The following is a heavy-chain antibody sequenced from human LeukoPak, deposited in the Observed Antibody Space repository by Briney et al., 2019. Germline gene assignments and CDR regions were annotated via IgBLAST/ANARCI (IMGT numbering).Heavy chain of an antibody. Sequence: GSPRLSCAASGFTFSDHYMTWIRQAPGKGLELVSYITIIGGTVLYADSVKGRFTISRDNTKKSLYLQMNSLRAEDTAVYYCAREQYSGYRLGHYFDYWGQGTLVTVSS. V-gene: IGHV3-11*04. CDR2: ITIIGGTV. CDR3: AREQYSGYRLGHYFDY. D-gene: IGHD5-12*01. CDR1: GFTFSDHY. J-gene: IGHJ4*02.